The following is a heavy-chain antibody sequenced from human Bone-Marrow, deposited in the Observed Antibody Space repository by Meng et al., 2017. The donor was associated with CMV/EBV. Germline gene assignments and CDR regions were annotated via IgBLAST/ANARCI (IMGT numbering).Heavy chain of an antibody. CDR3: AIHATAAGARLDY. D-gene: IGHD1-26*01. CDR2: IYSGGST. V-gene: IGHV3-66*02. J-gene: IGHJ4*02. Sequence: GETLKISSAASGFTVSSNHMSWVRQAPGKGLEWVSVIYSGGSTYYADSVKGRFTISRDNSKNTLYLQMNSLRAEDTAVYYCAIHATAAGARLDYWGQGTLVTVSS. CDR1: GFTVSSNH.